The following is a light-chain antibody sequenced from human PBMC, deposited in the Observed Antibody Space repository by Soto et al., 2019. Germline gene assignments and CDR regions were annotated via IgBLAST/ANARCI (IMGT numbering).Light chain of an antibody. Sequence: QSVLTQPPSVSGAPGQRVTVSCIGSSSNIGAGYPVQWYQQVPGTAPKLIIYDVRNRPSEVSDRFSGSKSGDTASLIISGLEAEDEAEYYCFSSATKSSRHVLGTGTTLTVL. CDR3: FSSATKSSRHV. V-gene: IGLV1-40*01. CDR2: DVR. CDR1: SSNIGAGYP. J-gene: IGLJ1*01.